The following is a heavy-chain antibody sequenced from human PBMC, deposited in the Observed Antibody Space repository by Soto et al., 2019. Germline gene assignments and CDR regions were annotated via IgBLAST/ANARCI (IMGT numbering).Heavy chain of an antibody. CDR1: GGAFRNSV. Sequence: SVKVSCKASGGAFRNSVISWVRQAPGQGLEWMGRNIPTFGTTHYAQKFQGRVTIIADESTSTVYMELANLRSDDTAVYYCARAPLLVGETIYGNYFDYWGQGTLVTVSS. V-gene: IGHV1-69*13. CDR3: ARAPLLVGETIYGNYFDY. J-gene: IGHJ4*02. D-gene: IGHD3-10*01. CDR2: NIPTFGTT.